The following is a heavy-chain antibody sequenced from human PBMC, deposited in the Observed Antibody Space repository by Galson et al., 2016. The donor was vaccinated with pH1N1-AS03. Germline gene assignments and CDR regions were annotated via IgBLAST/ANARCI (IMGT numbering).Heavy chain of an antibody. CDR3: ARLTSRQVRVRLGRDSEWQKVDYFDY. Sequence: LSLTCNVSGGSISSYYWSWIRQPPGKGLEWIGYIYYSGSTKYNPSLKSRVTISVDTSKNQFSLKLTSVTAADTGVYYCARLTSRQVRVRLGRDSEWQKVDYFDYWGQGALITVSS. CDR1: GGSISSYY. D-gene: IGHD3-16*01. J-gene: IGHJ4*02. CDR2: IYYSGST. V-gene: IGHV4-59*12.